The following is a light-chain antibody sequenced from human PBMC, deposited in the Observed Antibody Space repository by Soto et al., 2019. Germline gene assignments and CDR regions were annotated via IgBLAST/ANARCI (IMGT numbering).Light chain of an antibody. V-gene: IGKV3-11*01. CDR1: QSVSSY. CDR3: QQRSNFLT. Sequence: EIVKTGAPATLSLNPGERATFSCRASQSVSSYLAWYQQKPGQAPRLLIYDASNRATGIPARFSGSGSGTDFTLTISSLEPEDFAVYYCQQRSNFLTFGQRARLEI. CDR2: DAS. J-gene: IGKJ5*01.